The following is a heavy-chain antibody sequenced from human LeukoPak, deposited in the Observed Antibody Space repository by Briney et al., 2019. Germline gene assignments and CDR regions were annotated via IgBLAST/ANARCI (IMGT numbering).Heavy chain of an antibody. V-gene: IGHV3-7*04. CDR2: INQDGSEE. CDR1: GFTFRSHW. D-gene: IGHD6-25*01. CDR3: AKGDGSFDY. Sequence: GGSLRLSCAASGFTFRSHWMSWVRQAPGKGLEWVANINQDGSEEYYVDSVKGRFTISRDNAKNTVYLQMNSLRAEDTAVYYCAKGDGSFDYWGQGTLVTVSS. J-gene: IGHJ4*02.